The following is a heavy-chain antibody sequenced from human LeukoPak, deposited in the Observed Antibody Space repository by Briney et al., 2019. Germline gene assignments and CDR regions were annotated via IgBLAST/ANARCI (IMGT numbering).Heavy chain of an antibody. D-gene: IGHD5-12*01. CDR3: AKDKWLRLMQVLDY. Sequence: PGGSLRLSCAASGFTFSSYWMHWVRQAPGKGPVWVSRINNDGSGTTYADSVKGRFTISRDDAKNTLYLQMNSLRAEDTAVYYCAKDKWLRLMQVLDYWGQGTLVTVSS. CDR1: GFTFSSYW. V-gene: IGHV3-74*01. J-gene: IGHJ4*02. CDR2: INNDGSGT.